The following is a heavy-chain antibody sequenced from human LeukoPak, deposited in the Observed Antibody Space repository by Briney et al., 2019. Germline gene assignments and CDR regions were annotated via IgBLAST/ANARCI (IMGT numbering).Heavy chain of an antibody. D-gene: IGHD2-2*02. CDR1: GFTFSSYS. J-gene: IGHJ5*02. CDR2: ISSSSSYI. V-gene: IGHV3-21*01. CDR3: AKPWGVPAAIEAANWFDP. Sequence: PGGSLRLSCAASGFTFSSYSMNWVRQAPGKGLEWVSSISSSSSYIYYADSVKGRFTISRDNAKNSLYLQMNSLRAEDTAVYYCAKPWGVPAAIEAANWFDPWGQGTLVTVSS.